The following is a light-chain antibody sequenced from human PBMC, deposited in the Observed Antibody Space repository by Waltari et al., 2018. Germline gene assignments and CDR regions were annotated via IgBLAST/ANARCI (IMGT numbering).Light chain of an antibody. CDR2: EVS. J-gene: IGLJ3*02. V-gene: IGLV2-14*01. CDR3: SSYTSSSTLWV. Sequence: QSALTQPASVSGSPGQSITISCTGTSSDVGGYNYFFWYQQHPGKAPKLMIYEVSNRPSGVSNRFSGSKSGNTASLTISGLQAEDEADYYCSSYTSSSTLWVFGGGTKLTVL. CDR1: SSDVGGYNY.